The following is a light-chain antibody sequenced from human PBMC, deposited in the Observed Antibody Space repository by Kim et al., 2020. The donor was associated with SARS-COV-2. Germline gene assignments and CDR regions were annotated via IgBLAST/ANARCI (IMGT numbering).Light chain of an antibody. V-gene: IGLV3-1*01. Sequence: SYELTQPPSVSVSPGQTASITCSGDKLGDKYACWYQQKPGQPPVLVIYEGTERPSGIPERFSGSKSGATATLTISGTQAMDEADYYCQAWDSRTVIFGGGTQLTVL. CDR3: QAWDSRTVI. CDR1: KLGDKY. CDR2: EGT. J-gene: IGLJ2*01.